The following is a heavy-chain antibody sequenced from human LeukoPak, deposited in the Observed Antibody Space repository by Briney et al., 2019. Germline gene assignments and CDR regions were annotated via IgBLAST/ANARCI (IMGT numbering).Heavy chain of an antibody. J-gene: IGHJ4*02. CDR2: IKQDGSEK. V-gene: IGHV3-7*01. CDR3: ARDSDYGKPNSDY. D-gene: IGHD4-17*01. CDR1: GFTFSSYW. Sequence: GGSLRLSCAASGFTFSSYWMSWVRQAPGKGLEWVANIKQDGSEKYYVDSVKGRFTISRDNAKNSLYLQMNSLRAEDTAVYYCARDSDYGKPNSDYWGQGTLVTVSS.